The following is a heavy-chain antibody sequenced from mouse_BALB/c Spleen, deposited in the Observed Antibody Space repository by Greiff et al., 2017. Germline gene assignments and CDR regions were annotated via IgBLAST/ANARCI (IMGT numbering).Heavy chain of an antibody. CDR3: ARRDGYYDAMDY. V-gene: IGHV3-2*02. D-gene: IGHD2-3*01. Sequence: EVQRVESGPGLVKPSQSLSLTCTVTGYSITSDYAWNWIRQFPGNKLEWMGYISYSGSTSYNPSLKSRISITRDTSKNQFFLQLNSVTTEDTATYYCARRDGYYDAMDYWGQGTSVTVSS. CDR1: GYSITSDYA. J-gene: IGHJ4*01. CDR2: ISYSGST.